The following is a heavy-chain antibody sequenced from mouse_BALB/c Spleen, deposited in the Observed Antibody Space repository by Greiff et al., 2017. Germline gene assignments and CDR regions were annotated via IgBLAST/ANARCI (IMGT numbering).Heavy chain of an antibody. J-gene: IGHJ2*01. CDR2: ISSGGSYT. CDR3: ARQRNYYFDY. V-gene: IGHV5-6*01. CDR1: GFTFSSYG. Sequence: EVKLQESGGDLVKPGGSLKLSCAASGFTFSSYGMSWVRQTPDKRLEWVATISSGGSYTYYPDSVKGRFTISRDNAKNTLYLQMSSLKSEDTAMYYCARQRNYYFDYWGQGTTLTVSS.